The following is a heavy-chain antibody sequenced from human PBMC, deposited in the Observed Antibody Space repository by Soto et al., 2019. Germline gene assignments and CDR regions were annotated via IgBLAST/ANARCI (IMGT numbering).Heavy chain of an antibody. CDR3: ARASRLGYCSSSSCYDALDI. V-gene: IGHV1-69*02. J-gene: IGHJ3*02. CDR1: GGTFSSYT. D-gene: IGHD2-2*01. Sequence: QVQLVQSGAEVKKPGSSVKVSCKASGGTFSSYTISWVRQAPGQGLEWMGRIIPILGLANYAQRFQGRVTITADKSTSTAYMELSSRRYEDTAVYYCARASRLGYCSSSSCYDALDIWGQGTMVTVSS. CDR2: IIPILGLA.